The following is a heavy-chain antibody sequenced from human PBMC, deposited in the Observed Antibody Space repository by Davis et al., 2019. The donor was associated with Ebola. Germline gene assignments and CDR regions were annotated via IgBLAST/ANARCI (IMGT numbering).Heavy chain of an antibody. J-gene: IGHJ3*02. Sequence: MPSETLSLTCTVSGGSISSSSYYWGWIRQPPGKGLEWIGSIYYSGSTYYNPPLKSRVTISVDTSKNQFSLQLNSVIPEDTAVYYCARDLHIWGQGTMVTVSS. CDR2: IYYSGST. CDR1: GGSISSSSYY. V-gene: IGHV4-39*07. CDR3: ARDLHI.